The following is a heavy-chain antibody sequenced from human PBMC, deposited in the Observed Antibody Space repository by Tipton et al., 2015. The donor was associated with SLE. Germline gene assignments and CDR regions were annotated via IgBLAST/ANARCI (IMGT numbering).Heavy chain of an antibody. J-gene: IGHJ6*02. CDR3: ARGGRSPDYYGMDV. D-gene: IGHD2-15*01. CDR2: VYSGGMP. V-gene: IGHV3-53*04. CDR1: GFSVSYNY. Sequence: QLVQSGGGLVQPGGSLRLSRAASGFSVSYNYMSWVRQAPGKGLEWVSLVYSGGMPYYADSVKGRFTISRDSSKNSLYLQMHGLRADDTAIYYCARGGRSPDYYGMDVWGQGTTVTVSS.